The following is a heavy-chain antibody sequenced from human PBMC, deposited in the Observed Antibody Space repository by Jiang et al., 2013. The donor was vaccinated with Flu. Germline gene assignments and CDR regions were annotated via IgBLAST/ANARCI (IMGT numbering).Heavy chain of an antibody. Sequence: VQLLESGGGVVQPGRSLRLSCAASGFTFSSYGMHWVRQAPGKGLEWVAVISYDGSNKYYADSVKGRFTISRDNSKNTLYLQMNSLRAEDTAVYYCAKDRSLAPDYWGQGTLVTVSS. CDR1: GFTFSSYG. CDR2: ISYDGSNK. V-gene: IGHV3-30*18. J-gene: IGHJ4*02. CDR3: AKDRSLAPDY.